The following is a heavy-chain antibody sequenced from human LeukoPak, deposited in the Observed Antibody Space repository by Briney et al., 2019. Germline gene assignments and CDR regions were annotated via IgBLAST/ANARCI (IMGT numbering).Heavy chain of an antibody. CDR3: ARDRNNDYDFYHGMDV. V-gene: IGHV1-69*04. J-gene: IGHJ6*02. D-gene: IGHD3-3*01. CDR2: IIPILGIA. Sequence: SVKVSCKASGGTFSSYAISWVRQAPGQGLEWMGRIIPILGIANYAQKFQGRVTITADKSTSTAYMELSSLRSEDTAVYYCARDRNNDYDFYHGMDVWGQGTTVTVSS. CDR1: GGTFSSYA.